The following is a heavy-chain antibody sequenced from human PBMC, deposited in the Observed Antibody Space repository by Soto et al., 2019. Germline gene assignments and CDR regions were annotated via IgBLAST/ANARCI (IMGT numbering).Heavy chain of an antibody. CDR1: FTSYD. J-gene: IGHJ6*02. V-gene: IGHV1-8*01. D-gene: IGHD3-9*01. Sequence: QVQLVQSGAEVKKPGASVKVSCTFTSYDMNWVRQATGQGLEWMAWMNPTSGNPRYAQKFQGRVTMNRNTTTFTAYMELSSLRSEDTAVYYCAGGPGSSDWIFSYLSIDAWGQGTT. CDR3: AGGPGSSDWIFSYLSIDA. CDR2: MNPTSGNP.